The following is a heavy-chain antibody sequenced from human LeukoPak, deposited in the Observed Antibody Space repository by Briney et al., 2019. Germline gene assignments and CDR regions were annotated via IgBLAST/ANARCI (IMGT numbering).Heavy chain of an antibody. V-gene: IGHV3-23*01. D-gene: IGHD3-22*01. CDR1: GLTFSSYA. CDR2: ISGSSDIT. CDR3: AKVPYYYDSSGYPRGYFQH. Sequence: GGSLRLSCAASGLTFSSYAMSWVRQAPGKGLEWVSVISGSSDITYYADSVKGRFTISRDNAKNSLYLQMNSLRAEDTALYYCAKVPYYYDSSGYPRGYFQHWGQGTLDTVSS. J-gene: IGHJ1*01.